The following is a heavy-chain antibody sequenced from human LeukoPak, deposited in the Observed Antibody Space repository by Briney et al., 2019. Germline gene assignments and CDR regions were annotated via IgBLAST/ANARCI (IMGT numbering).Heavy chain of an antibody. CDR3: AKEIYGDSTGGRFQH. Sequence: PGGSLGLSCAASGFTFSSYAMSWVRQAPGKGLEWVSVISGSGGSTYYADSVKGRFTISRDNSKNTLYLQMNSLRAEDTAVYYCAKEIYGDSTGGRFQHWGQGTLVTVSS. J-gene: IGHJ1*01. CDR2: ISGSGGST. V-gene: IGHV3-23*01. D-gene: IGHD4-17*01. CDR1: GFTFSSYA.